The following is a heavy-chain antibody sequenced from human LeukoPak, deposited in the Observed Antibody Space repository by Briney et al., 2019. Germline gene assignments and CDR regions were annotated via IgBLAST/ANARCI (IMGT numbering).Heavy chain of an antibody. V-gene: IGHV3-33*08. CDR1: GFTFSSYW. CDR3: ATDSSGWYYFDY. J-gene: IGHJ4*02. Sequence: GGSLRLSCAASGFTFSSYWMSWVRQAPGKGLEWVAVIWYDGSNKYYADSVKGRFTISRDNSKNTLYLQMNSLRAEDTAVYYCATDSSGWYYFDYWGQGTLVTVSS. D-gene: IGHD6-19*01. CDR2: IWYDGSNK.